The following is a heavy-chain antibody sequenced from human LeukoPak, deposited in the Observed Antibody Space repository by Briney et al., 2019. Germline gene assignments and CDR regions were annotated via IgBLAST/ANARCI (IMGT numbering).Heavy chain of an antibody. D-gene: IGHD1-1*01. V-gene: IGHV3-30-3*01. CDR2: ISYDGNNK. CDR1: GFTFSSYA. Sequence: PGGSLRLSCAVSGFTFSSYAMHWVRQAPGKGLEWVAVISYDGNNKYCADSVKGRFTIPRDNSKNTLYLQMNSLRAEDTAVYYCFQGETVQLDQEAFDIWGQGTMVTVSS. CDR3: FQGETVQLDQEAFDI. J-gene: IGHJ3*02.